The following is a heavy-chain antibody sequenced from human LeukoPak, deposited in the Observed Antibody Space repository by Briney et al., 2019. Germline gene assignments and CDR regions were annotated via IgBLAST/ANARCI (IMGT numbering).Heavy chain of an antibody. CDR2: IYYSGST. V-gene: IGHV4-59*08. J-gene: IGHJ4*02. Sequence: SATLSLTCTASGRSISTYYWGSIRQPPGKGLEWIGYIYYSGSTTYNPSLNSRPTISVDTSKNQFSLKLRSVTAADTAMYYCARHGGGGESYPRVFDYWGRGNLVTVSS. D-gene: IGHD1-26*01. CDR3: ARHGGGGESYPRVFDY. CDR1: GRSISTYY.